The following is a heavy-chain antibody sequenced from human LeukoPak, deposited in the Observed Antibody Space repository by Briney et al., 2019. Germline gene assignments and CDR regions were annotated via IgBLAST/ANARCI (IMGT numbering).Heavy chain of an antibody. Sequence: GGSLRLSCAASGFTFSSYSMNWVRQAPGKGLEWVSSISSSSSYINYADSVRGRFTISRDNAKNSLFLQMNSLRAEDTAMYYCATDRFGNYDFDNWGQGTLVTVSS. D-gene: IGHD4-11*01. J-gene: IGHJ4*02. V-gene: IGHV3-21*01. CDR2: ISSSSSYI. CDR3: ATDRFGNYDFDN. CDR1: GFTFSSYS.